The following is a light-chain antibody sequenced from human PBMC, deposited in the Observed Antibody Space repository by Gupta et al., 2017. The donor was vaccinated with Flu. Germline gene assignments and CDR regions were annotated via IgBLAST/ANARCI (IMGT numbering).Light chain of an antibody. CDR2: GAS. V-gene: IGKV3-20*01. Sequence: IVLTQSPVTLSLSPSEAATLSCRDSQSISTNYLEWYQQKPGQAPRLLNYGASSRANGFPDRFSGSGSGTDFGLTSSRRETEDFAVYYGEYECSSKTCGQGTKVEIK. J-gene: IGKJ1*01. CDR1: QSISTNY. CDR3: EYECSSKT.